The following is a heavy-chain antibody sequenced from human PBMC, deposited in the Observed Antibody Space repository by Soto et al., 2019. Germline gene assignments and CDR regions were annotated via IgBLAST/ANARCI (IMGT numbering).Heavy chain of an antibody. D-gene: IGHD6-19*01. Sequence: QITLKESGPTLVKPTQTLTLTCTFSGFSLSTSGVGVGWIRQPPGKALEWLALIYWDDDKRYSPSLKSRLTITKDTSKNQVVLTRTNMDPVDTATYYCAHMYDRYSSGWLFDYWGQGTLVTVSS. CDR2: IYWDDDK. J-gene: IGHJ4*02. CDR1: GFSLSTSGVG. CDR3: AHMYDRYSSGWLFDY. V-gene: IGHV2-5*02.